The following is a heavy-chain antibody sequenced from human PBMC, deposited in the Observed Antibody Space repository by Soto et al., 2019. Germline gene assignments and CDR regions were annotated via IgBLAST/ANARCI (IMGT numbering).Heavy chain of an antibody. Sequence: AGGSLRLSCAASGFTFHTYGMNWVRQAPGKGLEWVAIIWYDGSIKYYADSVKGRFTISRDNSNNTVNLQMNSLRAEDTAIYFCAKTGFGDYDYWGPGALVTVSS. CDR3: AKTGFGDYDY. D-gene: IGHD4-17*01. J-gene: IGHJ4*02. V-gene: IGHV3-33*06. CDR1: GFTFHTYG. CDR2: IWYDGSIK.